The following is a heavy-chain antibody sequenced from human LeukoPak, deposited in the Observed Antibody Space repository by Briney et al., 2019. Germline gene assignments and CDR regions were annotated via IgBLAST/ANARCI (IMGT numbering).Heavy chain of an antibody. J-gene: IGHJ4*02. CDR1: GFSFSSYW. Sequence: GGSLRLSCAASGFSFSSYWMSWVRQAPGKGLEWVANIKQDGSDKYYLTSVRGRFTISRDNAKNSLFLQMNSLRVEDAAVYYCARGGGHLDCWGQGTLVTVSS. CDR3: ARGGGHLDC. D-gene: IGHD4-23*01. CDR2: IKQDGSDK. V-gene: IGHV3-7*03.